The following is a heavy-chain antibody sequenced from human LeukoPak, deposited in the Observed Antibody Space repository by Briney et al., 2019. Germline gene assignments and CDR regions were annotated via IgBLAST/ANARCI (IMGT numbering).Heavy chain of an antibody. CDR2: IYYSGST. J-gene: IGHJ4*02. V-gene: IGHV4-59*01. Sequence: SETLSLTCTVSGGSISSYYWSWIRQPPGKGLEWIGYIYYSGSTNYNPSLKSRVTISVDTSKNQFSLKLSSVTAADTAVYYCERDYGDYYFDYWGQGTLVTVSS. D-gene: IGHD4-17*01. CDR1: GGSISSYY. CDR3: ERDYGDYYFDY.